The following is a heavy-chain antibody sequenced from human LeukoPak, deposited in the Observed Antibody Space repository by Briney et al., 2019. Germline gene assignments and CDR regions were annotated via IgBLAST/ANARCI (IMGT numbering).Heavy chain of an antibody. J-gene: IGHJ4*02. CDR3: ARLDSSGWYYFDY. CDR2: ISAYNGNT. V-gene: IGHV1-18*01. Sequence: RASVKVSCKASGYTFTSYGITWVRQAPGQGLECVGWISAYNGNTNYAQKLQGRVTMTTDTSTSTAYTELRSLRSDDTAVYYCARLDSSGWYYFDYWGQGTLVTVSS. D-gene: IGHD6-19*01. CDR1: GYTFTSYG.